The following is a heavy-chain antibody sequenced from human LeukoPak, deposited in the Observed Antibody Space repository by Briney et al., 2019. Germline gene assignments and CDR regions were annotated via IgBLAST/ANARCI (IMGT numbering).Heavy chain of an antibody. CDR2: ISYDGSKK. J-gene: IGHJ4*02. CDR1: GFSFSSYA. CDR3: ERGYSSIWYAVY. D-gene: IGHD6-13*01. Sequence: GTSLSLSCAASGFSFSSYAMHWVRQAPGRGLEWVAIISYDGSKKYYGDSVRGRFTISRDNSENTLYLQMSGLRAEDTAVYYCERGYSSIWYAVYWGQGTLVTVSS. V-gene: IGHV3-30-3*01.